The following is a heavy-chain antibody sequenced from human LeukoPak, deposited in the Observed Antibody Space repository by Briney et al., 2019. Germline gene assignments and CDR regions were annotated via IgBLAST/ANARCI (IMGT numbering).Heavy chain of an antibody. CDR3: AKEGDFYDILTDY. CDR2: VSAGGDVT. Sequence: PGGSLRLSCAASGFTFRDHAMNWVRQTPGKGLESVSSVSAGGDVTHYADSVKGRFTISRDNSKNTLYLQMNSLRAEDTAVYYCAKEGDFYDILTDYWGQGTLVTVSS. CDR1: GFTFRDHA. V-gene: IGHV3-23*01. J-gene: IGHJ4*02. D-gene: IGHD3-9*01.